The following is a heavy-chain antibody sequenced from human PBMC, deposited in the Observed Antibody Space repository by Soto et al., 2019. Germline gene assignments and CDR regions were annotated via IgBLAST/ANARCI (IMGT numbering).Heavy chain of an antibody. D-gene: IGHD3-10*01. CDR3: ARDRGLLSGGGFHT. V-gene: IGHV4-61*01. Sequence: SDNLSLTSTVSGGSASSGSYYWRWIRQPPGKGLEWIGDIYYSGSTNYNPSLKSRVTISVDTSKNQFSLKLSSVTAADTAGSYCARDRGLLSGGGFHTLGEGALVTVSS. CDR2: IYYSGST. CDR1: GGSASSGSYY. J-gene: IGHJ5*02.